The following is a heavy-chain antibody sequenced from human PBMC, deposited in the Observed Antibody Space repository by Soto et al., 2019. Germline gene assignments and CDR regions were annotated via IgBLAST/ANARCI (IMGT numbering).Heavy chain of an antibody. CDR1: GDSVSSGGYY. CDR2: IFSNGFS. V-gene: IGHV4-31*03. J-gene: IGHJ4*02. D-gene: IGHD6-13*01. CDR3: ARHRRPGSSSWYGVDS. Sequence: SETLSLTCIVSGDSVSSGGYYWSWIRQHPGLGLELIGYIFSNGFSYYIPSLESRVTISLDTSKNQFSLKLTSVTAADTAVYYCARHRRPGSSSWYGVDSWGQGTLVTVSS.